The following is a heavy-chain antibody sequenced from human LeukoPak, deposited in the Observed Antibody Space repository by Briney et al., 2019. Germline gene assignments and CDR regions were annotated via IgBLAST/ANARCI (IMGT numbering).Heavy chain of an antibody. J-gene: IGHJ4*02. V-gene: IGHV1-69*05. CDR3: ARDRYYDSSGGEDYFDY. CDR1: GGTFGSYA. D-gene: IGHD3-22*01. CDR2: IIPIFGTA. Sequence: ASVKVSCKASGGTFGSYAISWVRQAPGQGLEWMGGIIPIFGTANYAQKFQGRVTITTDESTSAAYMELSSLRSEDTAVYYCARDRYYDSSGGEDYFDYWGQGTLVTVSS.